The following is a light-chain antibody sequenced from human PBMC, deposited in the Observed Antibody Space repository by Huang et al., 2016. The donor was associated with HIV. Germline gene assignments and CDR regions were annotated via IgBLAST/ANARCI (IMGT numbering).Light chain of an antibody. CDR2: DAS. J-gene: IGKJ4*01. CDR1: QSVTNY. V-gene: IGKV3-11*01. Sequence: EVVLTQSPATLSLSPGERATLSCRASQSVTNYLAWYQQKPAQPPRLLIYDASNRATGVPARFSGSGSGTDFTLTISSLEPEDFAVYYRQQRGNWPPVTFGGGTKVEIK. CDR3: QQRGNWPPVT.